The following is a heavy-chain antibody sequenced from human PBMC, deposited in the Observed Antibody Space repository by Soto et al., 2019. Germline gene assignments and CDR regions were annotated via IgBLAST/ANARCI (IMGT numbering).Heavy chain of an antibody. CDR1: GFTFSDYY. Sequence: GGSLRLSCAASGFTFSDYYMSWIRQAPGKGLEWVSYISGSGGTTYYADSVKGRFTISRDNSKNTLYLQMNSLRAEDTAVYYCAKDRYYYGSGSSKNGQGYYYGMDVWGQGTTVTVSS. CDR2: ISGSGGTT. D-gene: IGHD3-10*01. V-gene: IGHV3-11*01. CDR3: AKDRYYYGSGSSKNGQGYYYGMDV. J-gene: IGHJ6*02.